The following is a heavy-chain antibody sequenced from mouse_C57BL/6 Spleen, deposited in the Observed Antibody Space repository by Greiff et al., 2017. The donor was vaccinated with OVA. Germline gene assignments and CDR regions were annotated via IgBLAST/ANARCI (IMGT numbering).Heavy chain of an antibody. D-gene: IGHD1-1*01. J-gene: IGHJ1*03. CDR1: GYTFTSSW. CDR2: IDPSDSYT. CDR3: ARKETYYSSRWYFDV. V-gene: IGHV1-69*01. Sequence: VQLQQPGAELVMPGASVKLSCKASGYTFTSSWMHWVKQRPGQGLEWIGEIDPSDSYTNYNQKFKGKSTLTVDKSSSTAYMQLSSLTSEDSAVYYCARKETYYSSRWYFDVWGTGTTVTVSS.